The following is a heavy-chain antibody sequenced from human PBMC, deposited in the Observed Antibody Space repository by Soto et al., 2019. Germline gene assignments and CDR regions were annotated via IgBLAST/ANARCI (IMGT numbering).Heavy chain of an antibody. D-gene: IGHD5-18*01. V-gene: IGHV3-11*06. CDR3: AAMAPYNWFDP. CDR2: ISSSSSYT. CDR1: GFTFSDYY. J-gene: IGHJ5*02. Sequence: GGSLRLSCAASGFTFSDYYMSWIRQAPGKGLEWVSYISSSSSYTNYADSVKGRFTISRDNAKNSLYLQMNSLRAEDTAVYYCAAMAPYNWFDPWGQGTLVTVSS.